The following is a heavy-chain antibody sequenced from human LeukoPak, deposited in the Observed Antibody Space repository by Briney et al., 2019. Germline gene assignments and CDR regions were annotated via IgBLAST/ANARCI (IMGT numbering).Heavy chain of an antibody. CDR1: GGFAFSGFV. D-gene: IGHD6-6*01. CDR3: AKDRFSSPSF. CDR2: ISGSGGST. V-gene: IGHV3-23*01. Sequence: GGSLRLSCAASGGFAFSGFVLSWVRQAPGKGLEWVSAISGSGGSTYYADSVKGRFTISRDNSKNTLYLQMNSLRAEDTAVYCCAKDRFSSPSFWGQGTTVTVSS. J-gene: IGHJ6*02.